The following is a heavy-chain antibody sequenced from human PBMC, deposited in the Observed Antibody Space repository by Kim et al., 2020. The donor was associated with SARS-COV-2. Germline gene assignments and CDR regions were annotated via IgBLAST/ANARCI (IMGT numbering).Heavy chain of an antibody. Sequence: SETLSLTCTVSGGSISSSSYYWGWIRQPPGKGLEWIGSIYYSGSTYYNPSLKSRVTISVDTSKNQFSLKLSSVTAADTAVYYCARAPYPGGLYYYYGMDVWGQGTTVTVSS. D-gene: IGHD3-10*01. J-gene: IGHJ6*02. V-gene: IGHV4-39*07. CDR3: ARAPYPGGLYYYYGMDV. CDR1: GGSISSSSYY. CDR2: IYYSGST.